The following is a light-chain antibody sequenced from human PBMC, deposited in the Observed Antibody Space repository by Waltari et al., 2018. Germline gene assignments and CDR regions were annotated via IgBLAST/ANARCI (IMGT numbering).Light chain of an antibody. J-gene: IGLJ3*02. CDR1: RSDTESNT. Sequence: QSVLTPPPSASGTPGQRVTISCSGRRSDTESNTVNWSQQLPGTAPKLLSYRNDQRPSGVPDRFSASKSGTSASLAISGLQSEDEADYYCAVWDDSLDGRAVFGGGTRLTVL. V-gene: IGLV1-44*01. CDR2: RND. CDR3: AVWDDSLDGRAV.